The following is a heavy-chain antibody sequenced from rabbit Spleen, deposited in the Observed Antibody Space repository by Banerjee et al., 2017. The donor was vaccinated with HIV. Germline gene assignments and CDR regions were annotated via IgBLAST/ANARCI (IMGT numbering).Heavy chain of an antibody. CDR2: IDIGRRSTT. Sequence: QEQLVESGGGLVTPGASLTLTCMSSGLDFSSSYWICWVRQAPGKGLEWIACIDIGRRSTTYYANWAKGPFTISKASSTTVTLQMTSLTAADTATYFCARGGYLTYTYGMDLWGQGTLVTVS. V-gene: IGHV1S45*01. CDR3: ARGGYLTYTYGMDL. J-gene: IGHJ6*01. D-gene: IGHD1-1*01. CDR1: GLDFSSSYW.